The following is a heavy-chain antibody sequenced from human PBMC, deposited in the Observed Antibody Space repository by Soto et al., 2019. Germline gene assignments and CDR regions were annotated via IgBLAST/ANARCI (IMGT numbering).Heavy chain of an antibody. Sequence: VQLVQSGAEVKKPGASVKVSCTGSGYTFRSYDIHWVRQATGQGLEWMGWVNPNTGNTGYAQKFQGRVTMTRDMSKSSAYMEVNSLTSEDTAIYYCARAYGAGSFDFWGQGTLVPVSS. CDR3: ARAYGAGSFDF. V-gene: IGHV1-8*01. CDR1: GYTFRSYD. D-gene: IGHD3-10*01. CDR2: VNPNTGNT. J-gene: IGHJ5*01.